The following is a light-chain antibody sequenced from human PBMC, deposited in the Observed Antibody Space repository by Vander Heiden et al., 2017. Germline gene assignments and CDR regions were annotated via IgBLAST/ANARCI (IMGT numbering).Light chain of an antibody. CDR1: NIGSKS. V-gene: IGLV3-21*02. Sequence: SYVLTQPPSVSVAPGQTARITWGGNNIGSKSVHWYQQKPVQAPVLVVYDDSDRPSGIPERFSASNSGNTATLTISRVEAGDEADYYCQVWDSASDHPVIFGGGTKLTVL. CDR3: QVWDSASDHPVI. J-gene: IGLJ2*01. CDR2: DDS.